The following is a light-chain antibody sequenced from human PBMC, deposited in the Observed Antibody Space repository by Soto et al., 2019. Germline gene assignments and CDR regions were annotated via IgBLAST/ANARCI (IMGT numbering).Light chain of an antibody. J-gene: IGKJ1*01. CDR3: QHYNSYSEA. V-gene: IGKV1-5*03. CDR2: KAS. CDR1: QTISSW. Sequence: DTQMTQYPSTLSGSVGDRVTITCRASQTISSWLAWYQQKPGKAPKLLIYKASTLKSGVPSRFSGSGSGTEFTLTISSLQPDDFATYYCQHYNSYSEAFGQGTKV.